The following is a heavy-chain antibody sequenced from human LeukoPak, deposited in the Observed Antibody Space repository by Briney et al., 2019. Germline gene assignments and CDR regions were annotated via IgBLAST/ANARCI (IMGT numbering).Heavy chain of an antibody. CDR3: ARVGFPTYYYYMDV. Sequence: VASVKVSCKVSGYSFTSYAMNWVRHVPGQGLGWMGWININTGNPTYAQGFTGRFVFSLDTSVSTAYLQISSLKAEDTAMYYCARVGFPTYYYYMDVWGKGTTVTVSS. D-gene: IGHD3-10*01. CDR1: GYSFTSYA. J-gene: IGHJ6*03. V-gene: IGHV7-4-1*02. CDR2: ININTGNP.